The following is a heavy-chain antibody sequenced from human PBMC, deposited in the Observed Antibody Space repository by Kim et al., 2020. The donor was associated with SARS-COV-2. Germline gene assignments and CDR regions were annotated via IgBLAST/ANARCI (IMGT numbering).Heavy chain of an antibody. CDR3: ARAYCGGDCYEPNYYYYYGMDV. V-gene: IGHV4-39*01. CDR1: GGSISSSSYY. D-gene: IGHD2-21*02. Sequence: SETLSLTCTVSGGSISSSSYYWGWIRQPPGKGLEWIGSIYYSGSTYYNPSLKSRVTISVDTSKNQFSLKLSSVTAADTAVYYCARAYCGGDCYEPNYYYYYGMDVWGQGTTVTVSS. J-gene: IGHJ6*02. CDR2: IYYSGST.